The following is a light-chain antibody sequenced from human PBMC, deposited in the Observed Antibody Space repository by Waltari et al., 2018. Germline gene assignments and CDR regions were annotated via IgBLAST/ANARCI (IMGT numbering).Light chain of an antibody. CDR3: QQFNNWAPWT. Sequence: ERVMTQSPDTLSVSPGETATPPCRASQSINSNVAGYQPRPGQAPRLLIYGASTRATGIPARFSGSGSGTEFTLTISSLQSEDFAVYYCQQFNNWAPWTFGQGTKVEIK. V-gene: IGKV3-15*01. CDR2: GAS. J-gene: IGKJ1*01. CDR1: QSINSN.